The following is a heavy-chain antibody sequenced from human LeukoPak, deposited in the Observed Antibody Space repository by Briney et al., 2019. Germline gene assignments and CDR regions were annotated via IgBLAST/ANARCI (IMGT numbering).Heavy chain of an antibody. CDR3: TTGDDYGDYGFNY. CDR2: IKSKTDGGTT. Sequence: GGSLRLSCAASGFTFSNAWMSWVRQAPGKGLEWVGRIKSKTDGGTTDYAAPVKGGFTISRDDSKSTLYLQMNSLKTEDTAVYYCTTGDDYGDYGFNYWGRGTLVTVSS. J-gene: IGHJ4*02. CDR1: GFTFSNAW. D-gene: IGHD4-17*01. V-gene: IGHV3-15*01.